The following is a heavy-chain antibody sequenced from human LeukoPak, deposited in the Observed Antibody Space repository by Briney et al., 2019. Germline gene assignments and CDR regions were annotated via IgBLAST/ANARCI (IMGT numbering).Heavy chain of an antibody. CDR2: INHSGST. CDR3: AVYGSGSSNDAFDI. V-gene: IGHV4-30-2*01. J-gene: IGHJ3*02. D-gene: IGHD3-10*01. CDR1: GGSISSGGYS. Sequence: SETLSLTCAVSGGSISSGGYSWSWIRQPPGKGLEWIGEINHSGSTNYNPSLKSRVTISVDTSKNQFSLKLSSVTAADTAVYYCAVYGSGSSNDAFDIWGQGTMVTVSS.